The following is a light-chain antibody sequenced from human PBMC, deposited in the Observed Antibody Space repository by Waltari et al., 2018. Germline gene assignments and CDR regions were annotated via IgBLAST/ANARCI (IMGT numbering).Light chain of an antibody. Sequence: QSALTQPPSASGSPGQSVTISCTGTSSDIGAYNHVSWYQQHPGKAPKLIIYEVNKRPSGVPDRFSGFKSGNTASLTVSGLQAEDEAVYHCGSYGGSKILGGGTTLTVL. CDR2: EVN. CDR1: SSDIGAYNH. CDR3: GSYGGSKI. J-gene: IGLJ2*01. V-gene: IGLV2-8*01.